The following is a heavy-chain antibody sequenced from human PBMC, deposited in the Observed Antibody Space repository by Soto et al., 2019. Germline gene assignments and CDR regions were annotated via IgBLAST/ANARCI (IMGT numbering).Heavy chain of an antibody. CDR2: ISGAGGST. CDR1: GLTSSDSA. J-gene: IGHJ6*01. D-gene: IGHD6-6*01. Sequence: EVQLLEPGGGLVQPGGSLILSCAASGLTSSDSAMSWVRQAPGKGLGGVSAISGAGGSTYYADSVKGRFTISRDNVKKMMYLQMDSLRVGDTAVDHCATSLAAPSPKGGSGMDVWGQG. CDR3: ATSLAAPSPKGGSGMDV. V-gene: IGHV3-23*01.